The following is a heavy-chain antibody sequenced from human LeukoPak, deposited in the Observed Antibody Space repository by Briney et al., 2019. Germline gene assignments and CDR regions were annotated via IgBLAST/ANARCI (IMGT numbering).Heavy chain of an antibody. CDR2: IYYSGST. CDR3: ARALARYDFDY. D-gene: IGHD3-3*01. CDR1: GGSISSYY. Sequence: PSETLSLTCTVSGGSISSYYWSWIRQPPGKRLEWIGYIYYSGSTNYNPSLKSRVTISVDTSTNQFYLKLSSVTGADTAVYYCARALARYDFDYWGQGTLVTVSS. V-gene: IGHV4-59*01. J-gene: IGHJ4*02.